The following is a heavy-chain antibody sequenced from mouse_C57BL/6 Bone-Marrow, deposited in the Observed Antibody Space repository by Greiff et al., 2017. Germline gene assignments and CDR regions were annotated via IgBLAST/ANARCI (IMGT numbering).Heavy chain of an antibody. D-gene: IGHD2-4*01. V-gene: IGHV1-26*01. CDR2: INPNNGGT. CDR3: ARDEDYDGYYAMDY. CDR1: GYTFTDYY. Sequence: VQLQQSGPELVKPGASVKISCKASGYTFTDYYMNWVKQSHGKSLEWIGDINPNNGGTSYNQKFKGKATLTVDKSFSTAYMELRSLTSEDSAVYYCARDEDYDGYYAMDYWGQGTSVTVSS. J-gene: IGHJ4*01.